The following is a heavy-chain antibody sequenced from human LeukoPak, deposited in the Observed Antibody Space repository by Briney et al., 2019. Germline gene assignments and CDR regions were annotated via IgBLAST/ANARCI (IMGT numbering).Heavy chain of an antibody. D-gene: IGHD3-22*01. CDR1: GFTFSSYW. CDR2: INSDGSST. V-gene: IGHV3-74*01. Sequence: PGGSLRLSCAASGFTFSSYWMHWVRQAPGKGLVWVSRINSDGSSTSYADSVKGRFTISRDNAKNSLYLQMNSLRAEDTALYYCAKALEYDYDTSGFPFWGQGTLVTVSS. J-gene: IGHJ4*02. CDR3: AKALEYDYDTSGFPF.